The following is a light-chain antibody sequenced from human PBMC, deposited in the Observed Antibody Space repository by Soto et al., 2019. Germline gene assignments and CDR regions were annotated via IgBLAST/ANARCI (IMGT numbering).Light chain of an antibody. CDR3: DAYHHWPMR. CDR2: DSS. V-gene: IGKV3-15*01. CDR1: ESVSSH. Sequence: EIVLTQYQRTMSVSPGKLSRLXCRASESVSSHLAWYQQKPGQAPRLLIYDSSTRATGIPARFSGSESGTEFTLTISSLQSEDFAVYYCDAYHHWPMRFAQGTKVDIK. J-gene: IGKJ1*01.